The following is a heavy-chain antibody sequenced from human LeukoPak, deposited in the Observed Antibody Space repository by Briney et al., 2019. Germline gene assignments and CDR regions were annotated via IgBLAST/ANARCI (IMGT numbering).Heavy chain of an antibody. V-gene: IGHV4-39*07. CDR2: IYYSGST. D-gene: IGHD6-19*01. Sequence: PSETLSLTCTVSGGSISSSSYYWGWIRQPPGKGLEWIGSIYYSGSTYYNPSLKSRVTISVDTYQNQFSLKLSSVTAAETAVYYGARGGGGWYGVYYFDYWGQGTLVTVSS. CDR1: GGSISSSSYY. J-gene: IGHJ4*02. CDR3: ARGGGGWYGVYYFDY.